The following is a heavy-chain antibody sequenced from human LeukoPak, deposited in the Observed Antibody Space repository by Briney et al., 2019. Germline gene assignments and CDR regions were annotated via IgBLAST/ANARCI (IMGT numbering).Heavy chain of an antibody. V-gene: IGHV3-7*01. D-gene: IGHD6-6*01. Sequence: GSLRLSCAASGFTFSTYWMSWVRQAPGKGLEWVANIKQDGGKIYYVDSVKGRFTISRDNAKNSLYLQMNNLRAEDTAVYSCAKLGDRQVLGNWGQGTLVTVSS. J-gene: IGHJ4*02. CDR2: IKQDGGKI. CDR1: GFTFSTYW. CDR3: AKLGDRQVLGN.